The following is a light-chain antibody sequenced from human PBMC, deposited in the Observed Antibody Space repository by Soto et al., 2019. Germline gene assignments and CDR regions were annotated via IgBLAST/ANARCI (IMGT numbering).Light chain of an antibody. Sequence: SVLTQASPRSWALWQLIPHSLPGNRNEFGGYNYVSWYQQFPGQAPNLIIYDVTNRPSGVSSRFSGSKSGNRASLTISGLQAEDEADHYCSSYTTTTTSCVFGTGTKSPS. CDR3: SSYTTTTTSCV. CDR2: DVT. V-gene: IGLV2-14*03. J-gene: IGLJ1*01. CDR1: RNEFGGYNY.